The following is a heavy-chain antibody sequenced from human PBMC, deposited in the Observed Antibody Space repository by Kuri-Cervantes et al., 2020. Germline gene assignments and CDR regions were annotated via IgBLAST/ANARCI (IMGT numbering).Heavy chain of an antibody. CDR2: IYYSGST. V-gene: IGHV4-59*12. CDR1: GGSISNYY. CDR3: ARGGGVFVYGMDV. Sequence: GSLRLSCTVSGGSISNYYWSWIRQPPGKGLEWIGYIYYSGSTNYNPSLKSRVTISVGRSKNQFSLKLSSVTAADTAVYYCARGGGVFVYGMDVWGQGTTVTVSS. J-gene: IGHJ6*02. D-gene: IGHD3-16*01.